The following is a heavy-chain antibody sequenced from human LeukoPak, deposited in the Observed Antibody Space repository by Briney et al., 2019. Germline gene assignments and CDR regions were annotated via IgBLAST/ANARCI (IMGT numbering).Heavy chain of an antibody. V-gene: IGHV3-23*01. D-gene: IGHD2-15*01. CDR3: AKDRPSECSGGSCYFGFDY. J-gene: IGHJ4*02. CDR2: ISGSGGST. Sequence: GGSLRLSCAASGFTFSSYAMSWVRQAPGKGLEWVSAISGSGGSTYYADSVKGRFTISRDNSKNTLYLQMNSLRAEDTAVYYGAKDRPSECSGGSCYFGFDYWGQGTLVTVSS. CDR1: GFTFSSYA.